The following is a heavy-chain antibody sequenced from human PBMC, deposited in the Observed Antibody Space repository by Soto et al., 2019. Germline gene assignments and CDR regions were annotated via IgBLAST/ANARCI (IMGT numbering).Heavy chain of an antibody. CDR2: ISYDGSNK. D-gene: IGHD1-26*01. Sequence: VQLVESGGGVVQPGMSLRRSCAASGFTFSSYAMHWVRQAPGKGLEWVAVISYDGSNKYYADSVKGRFTISRDNSKNTLYLQMNSLRAEDTAVYYCARDLGGYYPFDYWGQGTLVTVSS. J-gene: IGHJ4*02. V-gene: IGHV3-30-3*01. CDR3: ARDLGGYYPFDY. CDR1: GFTFSSYA.